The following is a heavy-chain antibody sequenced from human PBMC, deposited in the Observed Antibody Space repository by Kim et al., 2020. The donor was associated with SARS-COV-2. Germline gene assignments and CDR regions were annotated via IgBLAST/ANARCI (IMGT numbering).Heavy chain of an antibody. J-gene: IGHJ4*02. CDR1: GVSISSGDYY. CDR3: ARVADSGAGAFAY. D-gene: IGHD2-15*01. V-gene: IGHV4-30-4*01. CDR2: IYYSGST. Sequence: SETLSLTCTVSGVSISSGDYYWTWIRQTPGKGLEWIGYIYYSGSTYYNPSLKSRVTISIDTSKNQFSLKLTSVTATDTAVFYCARVADSGAGAFAYWGQG.